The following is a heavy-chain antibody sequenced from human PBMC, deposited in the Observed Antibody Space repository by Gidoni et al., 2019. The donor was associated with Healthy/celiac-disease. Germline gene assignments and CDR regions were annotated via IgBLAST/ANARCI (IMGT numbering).Heavy chain of an antibody. V-gene: IGHV3-66*02. D-gene: IGHD6-19*01. J-gene: IGHJ3*02. CDR2: IYSGGIT. CDR1: GSTVSSHY. Sequence: EVQLVESGGGLVQPGGSLRLSCAASGSTVSSHYMSWVRHASGKGLEWFSVIYSGGITYYADSVNGRFTISRDNSKNTLLLQMISLRAEDTAVYYCAREGSSGWSGNAFDIWGQGTMVTVSS. CDR3: AREGSSGWSGNAFDI.